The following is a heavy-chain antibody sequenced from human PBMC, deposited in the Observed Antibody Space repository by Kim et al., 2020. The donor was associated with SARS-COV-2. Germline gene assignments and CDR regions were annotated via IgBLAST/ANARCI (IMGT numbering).Heavy chain of an antibody. Sequence: NGGSTYYADSVKGRFTISRDNSKNTLYLQMSSLRAEDTAVYYCVNSQKDYWGQGTLVTVSS. CDR2: NGGST. J-gene: IGHJ4*02. CDR3: VNSQKDY. V-gene: IGHV3-64D*09.